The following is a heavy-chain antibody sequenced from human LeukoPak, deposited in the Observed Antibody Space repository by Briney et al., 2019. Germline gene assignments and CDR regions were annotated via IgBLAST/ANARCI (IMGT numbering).Heavy chain of an antibody. Sequence: SGPTLVKPTQTLTLTCTFSGFSLSTSGVGVGWIRQPPGKALEWLALIYWDDDKRYSPSLKSRLTITKDTSKNQVVLTMTNMDPVDTATYYCAHDLHCTNGVCYTSFDYWGQGTLVTVSS. CDR1: GFSLSTSGVG. CDR3: AHDLHCTNGVCYTSFDY. V-gene: IGHV2-5*02. CDR2: IYWDDDK. D-gene: IGHD2-8*01. J-gene: IGHJ4*02.